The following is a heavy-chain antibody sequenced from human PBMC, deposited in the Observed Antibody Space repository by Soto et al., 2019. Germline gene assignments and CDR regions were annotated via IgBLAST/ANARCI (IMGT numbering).Heavy chain of an antibody. V-gene: IGHV1-18*01. CDR1: GYTFTIYG. D-gene: IGHD3-3*01. Sequence: QVQLVQSGAEVKKPGASVKVSCKASGYTFTIYGISWVRQAPGTGLEWMGWISAYNGNTNYAQKLQGRVTMTTDTSTSTAYMELRSLRSDDTAVYYCARARPYLWSGDWVDYWGQGTLVTVSS. CDR2: ISAYNGNT. CDR3: ARARPYLWSGDWVDY. J-gene: IGHJ4*02.